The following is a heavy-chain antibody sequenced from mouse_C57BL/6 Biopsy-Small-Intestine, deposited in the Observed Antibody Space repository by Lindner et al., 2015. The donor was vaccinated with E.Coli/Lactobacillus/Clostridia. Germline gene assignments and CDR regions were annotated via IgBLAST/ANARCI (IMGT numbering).Heavy chain of an antibody. CDR2: IYPRSGNT. J-gene: IGHJ1*03. Sequence: VQLQESGGELARPGASVKLSCKASGYTFTSYGISWVKQRTGQGLEWIGEIYPRSGNTFYNEKFKGKATLTADKSSNTAYMELRSLTSEDSAVYFCARGTLSSSNYYWYFDVWGTGTTVTVSS. CDR3: ARGTLSSSNYYWYFDV. D-gene: IGHD2-5*01. CDR1: GYTFTSYG. V-gene: IGHV1-81*01.